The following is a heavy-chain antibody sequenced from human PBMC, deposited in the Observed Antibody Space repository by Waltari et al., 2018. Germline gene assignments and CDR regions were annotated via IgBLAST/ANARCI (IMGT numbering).Heavy chain of an antibody. CDR2: IYYRGST. V-gene: IGHV4-59*11. Sequence: QVQLQESGPGLVKPSETLSLTCTVSGGAISSHYWSWIRQPPGKGLEWIGYIYYRGSTNYHPSLKSRVTISVDTPKNQFSLKLSSVTAADTAVYYCARDRVTGTYDAFDIWGQGTMVTVSS. D-gene: IGHD1-20*01. J-gene: IGHJ3*02. CDR1: GGAISSHY. CDR3: ARDRVTGTYDAFDI.